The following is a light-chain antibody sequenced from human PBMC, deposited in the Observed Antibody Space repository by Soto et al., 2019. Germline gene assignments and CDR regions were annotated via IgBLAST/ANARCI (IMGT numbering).Light chain of an antibody. CDR3: QQYGSSPRT. Sequence: EIVMTQSPGTLSVSPGERATLSCRASQSVSSNLSWYQQKPGQAPRLFIYGASTRATGIPAKFSGSGSGTDFTLTISRLEPEDFAVYYCQQYGSSPRTFGQGTKVDI. J-gene: IGKJ1*01. V-gene: IGKV3-20*01. CDR1: QSVSSN. CDR2: GAS.